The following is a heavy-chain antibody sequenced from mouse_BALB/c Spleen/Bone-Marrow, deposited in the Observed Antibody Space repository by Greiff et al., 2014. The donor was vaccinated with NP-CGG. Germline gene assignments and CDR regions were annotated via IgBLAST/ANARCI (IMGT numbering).Heavy chain of an antibody. D-gene: IGHD4-1*01. CDR2: INPSTGYT. V-gene: IGHV1-7*01. J-gene: IGHJ2*01. Sequence: VQLQESGAELAKPGASVKMSCKASGYTFTSYWMHWVKKRPGQGLEWIGYINPSTGYTEYNQKFKDKATLTADISSSTAYMQLSSLTSEDSAVYYCARSRTGTYFDYWGQGTTLTVSS. CDR1: GYTFTSYW. CDR3: ARSRTGTYFDY.